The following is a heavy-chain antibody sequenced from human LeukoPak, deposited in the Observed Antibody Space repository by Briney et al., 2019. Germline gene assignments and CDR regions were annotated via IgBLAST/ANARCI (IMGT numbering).Heavy chain of an antibody. V-gene: IGHV3-30*04. CDR3: ASDPSFSRGFNFVLSS. D-gene: IGHD5-12*01. CDR1: GFTFDTYS. CDR2: ISHDGRGK. Sequence: GGSLRLSCAASGFTFDTYSFHWVRQAPGKGLEWVALISHDGRGKYYADTVKGRFTISRDDSKNTLSLQMSSLRPEDTSVYYCASDPSFSRGFNFVLSSWGPGSLVAVSS. J-gene: IGHJ4*02.